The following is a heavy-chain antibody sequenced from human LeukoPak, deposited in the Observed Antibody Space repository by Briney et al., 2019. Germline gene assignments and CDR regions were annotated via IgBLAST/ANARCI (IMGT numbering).Heavy chain of an antibody. V-gene: IGHV1-69*05. CDR2: IIPIFGTA. CDR1: GYTFTSYG. D-gene: IGHD5-18*01. Sequence: SVKVSCKASGYTFTSYGISWVRQAPGQGLEWMGRIIPIFGTANYAQKFQGRVTITTDESTSTAYMELSSLRSEDTAVYYCARDQRGYSYGHDAFDIWGQGTMVTVSS. CDR3: ARDQRGYSYGHDAFDI. J-gene: IGHJ3*02.